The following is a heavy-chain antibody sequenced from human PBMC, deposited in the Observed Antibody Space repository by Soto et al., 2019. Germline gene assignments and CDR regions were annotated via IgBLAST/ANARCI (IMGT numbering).Heavy chain of an antibody. J-gene: IGHJ6*02. V-gene: IGHV1-18*01. CDR2: LSAYNGNT. Sequence: QVQLVQSGAEVKKPGASVKVSCKASGYTFTSYGISWVRQAPGQGLEWMGWLSAYNGNTNYPQKLQARVTMTTDTRTSTAYMDMRSLRSDDTAVYYCAREVQLELLREYYYYGMDVWGQWTTVTVSS. D-gene: IGHD1-26*01. CDR3: AREVQLELLREYYYYGMDV. CDR1: GYTFTSYG.